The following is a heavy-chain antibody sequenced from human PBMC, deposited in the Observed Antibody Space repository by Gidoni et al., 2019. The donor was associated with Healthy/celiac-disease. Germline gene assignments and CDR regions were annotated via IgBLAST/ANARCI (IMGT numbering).Heavy chain of an antibody. CDR3: ASLSGWNLEYFQH. CDR2: IYYSGST. CDR1: GGSISSSSYY. D-gene: IGHD6-19*01. V-gene: IGHV4-39*01. J-gene: IGHJ1*01. Sequence: QLQLQESGPGLVKPSETLSLTCTVSGGSISSSSYYWGWIRQPPGKGLEWIGSIYYSGSTYYNPSLKSRVTISVDTSKNQFSLKLSSVTAADTAVYYCASLSGWNLEYFQHWGQGTLVTVSS.